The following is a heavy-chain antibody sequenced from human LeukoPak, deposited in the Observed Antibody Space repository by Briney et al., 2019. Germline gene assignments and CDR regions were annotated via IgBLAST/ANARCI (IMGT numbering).Heavy chain of an antibody. CDR2: ISGSGGST. D-gene: IGHD3-10*01. CDR3: ANSMVRGVTQYFQH. J-gene: IGHJ1*01. V-gene: IGHV3-23*01. CDR1: GFTFSSYA. Sequence: GGSLRLSCAASGFTFSSYAMSWVRQAPGKGLEWVSAISGSGGSTYYADSVKGRFTISRDNPKNTLYLQMNSLRAEDTAVYYCANSMVRGVTQYFQHWGQGTLVTVSS.